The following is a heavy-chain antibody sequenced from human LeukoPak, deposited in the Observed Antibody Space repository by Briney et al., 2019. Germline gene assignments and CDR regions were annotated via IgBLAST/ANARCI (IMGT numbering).Heavy chain of an antibody. CDR3: ARDLDLDGLDI. J-gene: IGHJ4*02. V-gene: IGHV4-34*01. CDR1: GGSFSDYN. Sequence: PSETLSLTCAVYGGSFSDYNWTWLRQSPQTGLEWIGEITDSGTTHFNPSLKSRVTISVDTAKYQFSLRLSSVTAADTAVYFCARDLDLDGLDIWGQGTLVTVSS. D-gene: IGHD1-1*01. CDR2: ITDSGTT.